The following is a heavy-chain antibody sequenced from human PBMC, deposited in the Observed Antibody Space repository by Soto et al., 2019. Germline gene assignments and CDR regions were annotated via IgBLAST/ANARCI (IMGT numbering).Heavy chain of an antibody. J-gene: IGHJ4*02. V-gene: IGHV3-21*01. CDR2: ISSSSSYI. CDR1: GLTFSSYS. CDR3: ARDPHCSSTSCYADFDY. Sequence: PGGSMRLSCAASGLTFSSYSMNWVRQATGKGLEWVSSISSSSSYIYYADSVKGRFTISRDNAKNSLYLQMNSLRAEDTAVYYCARDPHCSSTSCYADFDYWGQGTLVTVSS. D-gene: IGHD2-2*01.